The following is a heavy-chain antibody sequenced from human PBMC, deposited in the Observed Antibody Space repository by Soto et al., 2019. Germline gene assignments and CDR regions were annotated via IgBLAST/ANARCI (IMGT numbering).Heavy chain of an antibody. V-gene: IGHV1-46*01. CDR3: ARGGQVVVVTAALDY. D-gene: IGHD2-21*02. J-gene: IGHJ4*02. Sequence: QVQLVQSGAEVKKPGASVKVSCKASGDTFTDYYIHWVRQAPGQGLEWMGTVNPSGGHTTYAQHYLGRMTMTRDPSTSTLYMELTSLTSEDPAVYYCARGGQVVVVTAALDYWGQGTLVTVSS. CDR2: VNPSGGHT. CDR1: GDTFTDYY.